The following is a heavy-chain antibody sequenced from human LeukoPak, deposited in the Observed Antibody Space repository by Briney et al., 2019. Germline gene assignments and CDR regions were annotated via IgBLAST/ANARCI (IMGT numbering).Heavy chain of an antibody. J-gene: IGHJ4*02. D-gene: IGHD3-9*01. CDR3: ARRVAYYDILTGPGAIDY. CDR1: GGSFSGYY. CDR2: INHSGST. V-gene: IGHV4-34*01. Sequence: PSETQSLTCAVYGGSFSGYYWSWIRQPPGKGLEWIGEINHSGSTNYNPSLKSRVTISVDTSKNQFSLKLSSVTAADTAVYYCARRVAYYDILTGPGAIDYWGQGTLVTVSS.